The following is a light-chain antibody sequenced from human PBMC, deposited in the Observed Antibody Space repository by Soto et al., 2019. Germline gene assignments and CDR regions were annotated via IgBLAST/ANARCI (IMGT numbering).Light chain of an antibody. Sequence: QSALTQPRSVSGSPGQSVTISCTGTSSDVGDYNYVSWYQQHPGKAPKLLIYAVNVRPSGVPDRFSGPKSGNTASLTISGLQAEDEADYSCCSYAGSYTWVFGGGTKLTVL. CDR3: CSYAGSYTWV. CDR2: AVN. J-gene: IGLJ3*02. V-gene: IGLV2-11*01. CDR1: SSDVGDYNY.